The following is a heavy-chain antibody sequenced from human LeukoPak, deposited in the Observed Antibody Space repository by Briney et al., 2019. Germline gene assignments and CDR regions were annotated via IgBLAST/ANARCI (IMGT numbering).Heavy chain of an antibody. CDR2: IYYSGST. D-gene: IGHD3-3*01. J-gene: IGHJ6*03. V-gene: IGHV4-59*01. CDR3: ARSPRITIFGVVRESGAYMDV. CDR1: GGSISSYY. Sequence: SETLSLTCTVSGGSISSYYWSWIRQPPGKGLEWTGYIYYSGSTNYNPSLKSRVTISVDTSKNQFSLKLSSVTAADTAVYYCARSPRITIFGVVRESGAYMDVWGKGTTVTVSS.